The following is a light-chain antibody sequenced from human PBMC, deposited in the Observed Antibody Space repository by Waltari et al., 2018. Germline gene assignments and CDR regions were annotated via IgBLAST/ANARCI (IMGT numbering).Light chain of an antibody. V-gene: IGLV2-23*01. CDR1: RRDVGCHNR. CDR2: EGS. Sequence: QSPLTQPASVPGSPGPSITISCTGPRRDVGCHNRVVWYQQHPGKAPKLMIYEGSKRPSGVSNRFSGSKSGNTASLTISGLQAEDEADYYCCSYAGSSTYVFGTGTKVTVL. J-gene: IGLJ1*01. CDR3: CSYAGSSTYV.